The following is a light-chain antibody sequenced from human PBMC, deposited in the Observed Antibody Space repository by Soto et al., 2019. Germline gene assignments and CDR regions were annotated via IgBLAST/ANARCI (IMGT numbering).Light chain of an antibody. CDR1: SSNIGSNY. V-gene: IGLV1-47*01. CDR3: AAWDDSVSGGV. J-gene: IGLJ3*02. CDR2: RNN. Sequence: QAVVTQPPSASGTPGQRVTISCSGSSSNIGSNYVYWYQQLPGTAPKLLIYRNNQRPSGVPDRFSGSKSGTSASLAISGLRSEDEADYYCAAWDDSVSGGVFGGGTKVTVL.